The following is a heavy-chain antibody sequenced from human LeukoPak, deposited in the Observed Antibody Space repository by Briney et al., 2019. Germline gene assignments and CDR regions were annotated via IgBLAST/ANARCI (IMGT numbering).Heavy chain of an antibody. Sequence: SETLSLTCTVSCGSISSSRYYCGWIRQPPGKGLEWIGKFYYSWSTNYNPALKSQITISVDTSKNQLSLKLVSVTAASTSVYYCARRHSRWGSFDSWGQGTLVTVSS. CDR1: CGSISSSRYY. D-gene: IGHD5-12*01. V-gene: IGHV4-39*07. CDR3: ARRHSRWGSFDS. CDR2: FYYSWST. J-gene: IGHJ4*02.